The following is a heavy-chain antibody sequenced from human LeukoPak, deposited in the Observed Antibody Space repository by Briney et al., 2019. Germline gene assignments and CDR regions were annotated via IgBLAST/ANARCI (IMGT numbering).Heavy chain of an antibody. J-gene: IGHJ6*02. CDR2: TSYRSKWYN. CDR3: ALARSEYHYGMDV. CDR1: GDSVSSISVA. V-gene: IGHV6-1*01. Sequence: SQTLSLTCAISGDSVSSISVAWNWIRQSPSRGLEWLGRTSYRSKWYNEYAVSVKGRINITPDPSKNQFSLQLNSVTPEDTAVYYCALARSEYHYGMDVWGQGATVTVSS.